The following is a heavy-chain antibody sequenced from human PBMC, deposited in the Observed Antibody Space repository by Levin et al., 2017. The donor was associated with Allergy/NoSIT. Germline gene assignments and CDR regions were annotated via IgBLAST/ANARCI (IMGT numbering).Heavy chain of an antibody. D-gene: IGHD3-3*01. J-gene: IGHJ4*02. CDR3: ASQYYDFWSGYSRGNFDY. CDR1: GGSISSYY. CDR2: IYYSGST. Sequence: SQTLSLTCTVSGGSISSYYWSWIRQPPGKGLEWIGYIYYSGSTNYNPSLKSRVTISVDTSKNQFSLKLSSVTAADTAVYYCASQYYDFWSGYSRGNFDYWGQGTLVTVSS. V-gene: IGHV4-59*08.